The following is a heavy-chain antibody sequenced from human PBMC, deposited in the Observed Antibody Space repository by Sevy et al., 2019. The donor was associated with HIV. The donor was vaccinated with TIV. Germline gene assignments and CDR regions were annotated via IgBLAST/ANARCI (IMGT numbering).Heavy chain of an antibody. CDR1: GFTFSSYA. Sequence: GGCLRLSCAASGFTFSSYAMHCVRQAPGKGLEWVAVISYDGSNKYYADSVKGRFTISRDNSKNTLYLQMNSLRAEDTAVYYCARADDYSNYILDYWGQGTLVTVSS. D-gene: IGHD4-4*01. CDR3: ARADDYSNYILDY. J-gene: IGHJ4*02. V-gene: IGHV3-30-3*01. CDR2: ISYDGSNK.